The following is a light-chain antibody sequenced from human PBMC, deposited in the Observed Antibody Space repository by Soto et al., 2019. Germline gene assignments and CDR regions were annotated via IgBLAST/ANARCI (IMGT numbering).Light chain of an antibody. CDR2: GAS. CDR3: QHWDYT. CDR1: QSISGTY. J-gene: IGKJ3*01. V-gene: IGKV3-20*01. Sequence: EIVLTQSPGTLSLSPGERATLSCRASQSISGTYLAWYQQKPGQAPRLLIYGASSRATGIPDRFSGSGSGTDFTLTISRLEPEDFAVYYCQHWDYTFGPGTKVHIE.